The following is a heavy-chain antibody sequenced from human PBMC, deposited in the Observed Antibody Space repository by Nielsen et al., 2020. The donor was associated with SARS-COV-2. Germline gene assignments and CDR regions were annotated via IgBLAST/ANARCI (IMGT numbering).Heavy chain of an antibody. V-gene: IGHV4-61*08. J-gene: IGHJ3*02. D-gene: IGHD3-16*02. CDR3: ARMGKYYDYVWGSYRNDAFDI. CDR1: GGSISSGGYY. CDR2: IFNTGST. Sequence: SETLSLTCTVSGGSISSGGYYWSWIRQPPGKGLEWIGHIFNTGSTSYNPSLKSRVAISIDTSNNQFSLKLSSVTAADTAVYYCARMGKYYDYVWGSYRNDAFDIWGQGTMVTVSS.